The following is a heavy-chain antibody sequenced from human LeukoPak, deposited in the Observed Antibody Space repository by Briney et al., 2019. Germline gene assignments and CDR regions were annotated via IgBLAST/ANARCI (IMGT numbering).Heavy chain of an antibody. J-gene: IGHJ4*02. CDR1: GFTFSSYS. V-gene: IGHV3-48*02. CDR3: ARVRAGYYCDN. CDR2: TTSSGGTI. Sequence: GGSLRLSCAAFGFTFSSYSMNWVRQAPGKGLEWLSYTTSSGGTIYYADSVKGRFTISRDNAKNSLHLQMNSLRDEDTAVYYCARVRAGYYCDNWGQGTLVTVSS.